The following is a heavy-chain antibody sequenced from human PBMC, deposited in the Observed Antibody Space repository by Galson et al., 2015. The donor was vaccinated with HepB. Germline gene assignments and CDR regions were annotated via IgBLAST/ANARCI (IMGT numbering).Heavy chain of an antibody. CDR1: GFTFSSYW. D-gene: IGHD2-15*01. CDR2: IKQDGSEK. J-gene: IGHJ4*02. CDR3: ARLVRRIAGVGSAPPYYFDY. V-gene: IGHV3-7*01. Sequence: SLRLSCAASGFTFSSYWMSWVRQAPGKGLEWVANIKQDGSEKYYVDSVKGRFTISRDNAKNSLYLQMNSLRAEDTAVYYCARLVRRIAGVGSAPPYYFDYWGQGTLVTVSS.